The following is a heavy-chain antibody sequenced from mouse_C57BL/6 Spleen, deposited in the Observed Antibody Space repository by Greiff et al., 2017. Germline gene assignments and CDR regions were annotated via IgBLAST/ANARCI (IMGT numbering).Heavy chain of an antibody. J-gene: IGHJ1*03. D-gene: IGHD1-1*01. Sequence: EVKLVESGGGLVQSGRSLRLSCATSGFTFSDFYMEWVRQAPGKGLEWIAASRNKANDYTTEYSASVKGRFIVSRDTSQSILYLQMNALRAEDTAIYYCARDAPYYYGSSYPYWYFDVWGTGTTVTVSS. CDR3: ARDAPYYYGSSYPYWYFDV. CDR1: GFTFSDFY. V-gene: IGHV7-1*01. CDR2: SRNKANDYTT.